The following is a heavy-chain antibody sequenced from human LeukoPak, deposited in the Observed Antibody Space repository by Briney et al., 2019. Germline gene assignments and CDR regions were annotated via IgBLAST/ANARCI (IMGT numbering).Heavy chain of an antibody. CDR2: INHSGST. V-gene: IGHV4-34*08. CDR1: GFTFSSYA. J-gene: IGHJ4*02. CDR3: ATYGGNSGGVVDY. Sequence: PGGSLRLSCAASGFTFSSYAMSWVRQPPGKGLEWIGEINHSGSTNHNPSLKSRVTISVDTSKNQFSLKLSSVTAADTAVYYCATYGGNSGGVVDYWGQGTLVTVSS. D-gene: IGHD4-23*01.